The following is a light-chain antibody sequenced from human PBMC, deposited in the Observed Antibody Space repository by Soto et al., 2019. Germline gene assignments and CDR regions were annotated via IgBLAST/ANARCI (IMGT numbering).Light chain of an antibody. CDR1: QSISSY. V-gene: IGKV1-39*01. CDR3: QQSYCTPKT. J-gene: IGKJ1*01. CDR2: AAS. Sequence: DIQMTQSPSSLSASVGDRVTITCRASQSISSYLNWYQQKPGKAPDLLISAASSLQSGVPSRFSGSGSGTHFTLTISSLQREDLATYYGQQSYCTPKTVGQGTKVEIK.